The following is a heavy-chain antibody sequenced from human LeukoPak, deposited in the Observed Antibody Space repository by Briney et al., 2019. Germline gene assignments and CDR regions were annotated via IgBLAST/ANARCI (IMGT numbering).Heavy chain of an antibody. V-gene: IGHV3-30-3*01. CDR1: GFTFSSYA. J-gene: IGHJ6*02. Sequence: GGSLRLSCAASGFTFSSYAMHWVRQAPGKGLEWVAVISYDGSNKYYADSVKGRFTISRDNSKNTLYLQMNSLRAEDTAVYYCARGPLHDFWSGYLSDYYYGMDVWGQGTTVTVSS. D-gene: IGHD3-3*01. CDR2: ISYDGSNK. CDR3: ARGPLHDFWSGYLSDYYYGMDV.